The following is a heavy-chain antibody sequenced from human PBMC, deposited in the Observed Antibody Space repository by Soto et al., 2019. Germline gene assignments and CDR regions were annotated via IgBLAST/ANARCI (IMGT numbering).Heavy chain of an antibody. CDR1: GFTFNTYG. V-gene: IGHV3-33*01. Sequence: GGSLRLSFAVSGFTFNTYGMHWVRQSPGKGLEWGSVIWYDGSNIHYADSVKGRFTISRDNSKNTLYLQRNSLRAEDTAVYYWARDGGYGMDVWGQGTTVTVSS. D-gene: IGHD2-15*01. CDR2: IWYDGSNI. CDR3: ARDGGYGMDV. J-gene: IGHJ6*02.